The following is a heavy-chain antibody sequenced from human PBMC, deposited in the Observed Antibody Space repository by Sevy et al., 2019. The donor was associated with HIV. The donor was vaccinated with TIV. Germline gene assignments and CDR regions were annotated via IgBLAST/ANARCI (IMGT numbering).Heavy chain of an antibody. Sequence: ASVKVSCKASGYTFTGYYVHWVRQAPGQGLEWMGWVDPNSGGKNYGQKFQGRVTMTSDTSISTAYMELSGLRSDDTAVYYCARSVYGSGTYLNDYWGQGTLVTVSS. CDR1: GYTFTGYY. CDR3: ARSVYGSGTYLNDY. V-gene: IGHV1-2*02. J-gene: IGHJ4*02. D-gene: IGHD3-10*01. CDR2: VDPNSGGK.